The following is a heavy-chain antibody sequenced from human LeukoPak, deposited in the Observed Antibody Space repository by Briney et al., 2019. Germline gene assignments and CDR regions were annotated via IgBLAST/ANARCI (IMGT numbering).Heavy chain of an antibody. J-gene: IGHJ6*03. Sequence: GGSLKLSCAASGFTFSGSAMHWVRQASGKGLEWVGRIRSKANYYATAYAASVRGRFTISRDDSKSTAYLQMNSLRAEDTAVYYCARDARRRYFDWFRYYYYMDVWGKGTTVTISS. D-gene: IGHD3-9*01. V-gene: IGHV3-73*01. CDR2: IRSKANYYAT. CDR3: ARDARRRYFDWFRYYYYMDV. CDR1: GFTFSGSA.